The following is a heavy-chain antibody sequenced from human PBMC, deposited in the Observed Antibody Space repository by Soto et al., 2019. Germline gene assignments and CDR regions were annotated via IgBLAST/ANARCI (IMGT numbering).Heavy chain of an antibody. J-gene: IGHJ6*02. V-gene: IGHV3-23*01. CDR1: GFTFSNYA. Sequence: PGGSLRLSCAVSGFTFSNYAMNWVRQPPGKGLEWVSGISGGGGNTYYADSVKGRFTISRDNSENTLYLQMNSLRVEDTAIYYCANFFLALDYGMDVWGQGTTVTVSS. CDR3: ANFFLALDYGMDV. CDR2: ISGGGGNT. D-gene: IGHD3-3*01.